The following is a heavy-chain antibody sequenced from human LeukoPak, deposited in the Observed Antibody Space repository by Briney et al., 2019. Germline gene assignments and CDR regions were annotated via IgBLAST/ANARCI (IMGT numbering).Heavy chain of an antibody. CDR3: AKAHQNKARIVVVPAAIEY. CDR2: ISGSGGST. J-gene: IGHJ4*02. CDR1: GFTFSSYA. Sequence: GGSLRLSCAASGFTFSSYAMSWVRQAPGKGLEWVSAISGSGGSTYYADSVKGRFTISRDNSKNTLYLQMNSLRAEDTAVYYYAKAHQNKARIVVVPAAIEYWGQGTLVTVSS. V-gene: IGHV3-23*01. D-gene: IGHD2-2*02.